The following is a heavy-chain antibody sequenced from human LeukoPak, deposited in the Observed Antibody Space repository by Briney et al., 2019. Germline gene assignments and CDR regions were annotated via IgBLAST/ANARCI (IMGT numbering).Heavy chain of an antibody. J-gene: IGHJ6*03. Sequence: SETLSLTCAVYGGSFSGYYWSWIRQPPGKGLEWIGEINHSGSTNYNPSLKSRVTISVDTSKNQFSLKLSSATAADTAVYYCARGGDGVAMVSEAIYYYYYYLDVWGDGTTVTISS. CDR1: GGSFSGYY. CDR2: INHSGST. D-gene: IGHD5-18*01. V-gene: IGHV4-34*01. CDR3: ARGGDGVAMVSEAIYYYYYYLDV.